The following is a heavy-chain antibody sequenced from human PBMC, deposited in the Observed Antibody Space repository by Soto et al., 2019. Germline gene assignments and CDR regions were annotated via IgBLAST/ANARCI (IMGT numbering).Heavy chain of an antibody. V-gene: IGHV3-30*18. Sequence: PGGSLRLSCAASGFTFSSYGMHWVRQAPGKGLEWVAVISYDGSNKYYADSVKGRFTISRDNSKNTLYLQMNSLRAEDTAVYYCAKDRIAAAGPFDYWGQGTLVTVSS. D-gene: IGHD6-13*01. CDR2: ISYDGSNK. CDR1: GFTFSSYG. J-gene: IGHJ4*02. CDR3: AKDRIAAAGPFDY.